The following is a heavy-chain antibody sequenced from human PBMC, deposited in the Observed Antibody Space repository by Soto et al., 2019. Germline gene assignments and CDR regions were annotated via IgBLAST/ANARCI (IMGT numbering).Heavy chain of an antibody. CDR2: INPNSGGT. J-gene: IGHJ5*02. Sequence: QVQLVQSGAEVKKPGASVKVSCKASGYTFTGYYMHWVRQAPGQGLEWMGWINPNSGGTNYAQKFQGSVTMTRDTSISTACMELSRLRADDTAVYYCARDQTRYYDFWSGQTWFDPWGQGTLVTVSS. V-gene: IGHV1-2*04. CDR1: GYTFTGYY. CDR3: ARDQTRYYDFWSGQTWFDP. D-gene: IGHD3-3*01.